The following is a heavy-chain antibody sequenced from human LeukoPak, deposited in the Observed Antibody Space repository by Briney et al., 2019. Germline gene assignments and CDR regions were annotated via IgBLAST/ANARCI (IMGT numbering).Heavy chain of an antibody. CDR1: GGSFSGYY. D-gene: IGHD2-2*01. J-gene: IGHJ4*02. Sequence: SETLSLTCAVYGGSFSGYYWSWIRQPPGKGLEWIGETNHSGSTNYNPSLKSRVTISVDTSKNQFSLKLSSVTAADTAVYYCARGRVLLGYCSSTSCYGGYYFDYWGQGTLVTVSS. CDR2: TNHSGST. V-gene: IGHV4-34*01. CDR3: ARGRVLLGYCSSTSCYGGYYFDY.